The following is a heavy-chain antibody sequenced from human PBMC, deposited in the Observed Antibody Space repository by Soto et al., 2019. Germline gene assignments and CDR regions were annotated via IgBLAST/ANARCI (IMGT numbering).Heavy chain of an antibody. Sequence: QVQLVQSGAEVKKPGASVKVSCKVSGYTLTELSMHWVRQAPGKGLEWMGGFDPEDGETIYAQKFQGRVTMTEDTSTDTAYMELSSLRSEDTAVYYCATKGRDSRAPTYYFDYWGQGTLVTVSS. CDR1: GYTLTELS. V-gene: IGHV1-24*01. CDR2: FDPEDGET. D-gene: IGHD3-22*01. CDR3: ATKGRDSRAPTYYFDY. J-gene: IGHJ4*02.